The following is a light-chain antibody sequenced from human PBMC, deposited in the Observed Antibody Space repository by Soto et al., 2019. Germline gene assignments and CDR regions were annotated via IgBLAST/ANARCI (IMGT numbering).Light chain of an antibody. CDR2: GAS. CDR3: QHYGSLVLT. CDR1: QSVSSTY. J-gene: IGKJ4*01. Sequence: EIVLTQSPGTLSLSPGERATLSCRASQSVSSTYLAWYQQKPGQAPRLLIYGASSRATGIPDRFSGSESGTDSNLTTSSLEAEDFAVYYCQHYGSLVLTFGGGTKVEIK. V-gene: IGKV3-20*01.